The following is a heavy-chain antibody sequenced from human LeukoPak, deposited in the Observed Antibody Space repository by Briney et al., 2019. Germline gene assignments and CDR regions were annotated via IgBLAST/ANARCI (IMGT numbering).Heavy chain of an antibody. V-gene: IGHV1-2*02. CDR1: NNTLSNNG. CDR2: INPSSGGT. Sequence: RASVKVSCKASNNTLSNNGITWVRQAPGQGLEWMGWINPSSGGTNYAQKFQGRVTMTRDTSISTAYMELSRLRSDDTAVYYCARQYYDFFYYYYYMDVWGKGTTVTVSS. J-gene: IGHJ6*03. CDR3: ARQYYDFFYYYYYMDV. D-gene: IGHD3-3*01.